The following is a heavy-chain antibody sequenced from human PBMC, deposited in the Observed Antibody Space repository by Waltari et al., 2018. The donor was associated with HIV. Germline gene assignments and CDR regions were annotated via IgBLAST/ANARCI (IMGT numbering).Heavy chain of an antibody. CDR1: GGSIRSSSHY. J-gene: IGHJ3*02. V-gene: IGHV4-39*01. CDR3: ARLSETGGITFGSAFDI. D-gene: IGHD2-8*02. Sequence: QLHLQESGPGLVKPPETLSLTCTVSGGSIRSSSHYWGWVRQAPGKGLEWIGSLYYTGTTHYNPSLKSRVSMSVDTSNNQFSLNLDSVTAADTALYYCARLSETGGITFGSAFDIWGQGTMVTASS. CDR2: LYYTGTT.